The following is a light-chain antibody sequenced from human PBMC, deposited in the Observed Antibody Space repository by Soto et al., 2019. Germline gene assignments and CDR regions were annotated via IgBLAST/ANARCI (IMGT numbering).Light chain of an antibody. J-gene: IGLJ2*01. V-gene: IGLV4-69*02. Sequence: QPVLTQSPSASASLGASFKRTCTLSNGRSDYAIAWHQQQPEKGPRYLMKLSTDGRQTKGDGIPDRFSGSSSGAERYLTISSLQSEDEADYYCQTWGTGIVFGEGTKVTVL. CDR2: LSTDGRQ. CDR3: QTWGTGIV. CDR1: NGRSDYA.